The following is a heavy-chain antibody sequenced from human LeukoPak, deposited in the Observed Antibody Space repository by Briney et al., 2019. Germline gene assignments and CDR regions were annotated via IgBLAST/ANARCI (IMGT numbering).Heavy chain of an antibody. V-gene: IGHV3-43*02. CDR3: AKLFPRSTRDADWDY. CDR1: GFTFDDYA. J-gene: IGHJ4*02. Sequence: PGGSLRLSCAASGFTFDDYAMHWVRQAPGKGLEWVSLISGDGGSTYYADSVKGRFTISRDNSKNSLYLQMNSLRTEDTALYYCAKLFPRSTRDADWDYWGQGTLVTVSS. CDR2: ISGDGGST. D-gene: IGHD2-2*01.